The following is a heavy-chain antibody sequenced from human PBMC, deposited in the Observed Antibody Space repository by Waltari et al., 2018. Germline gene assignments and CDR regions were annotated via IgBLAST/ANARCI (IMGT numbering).Heavy chain of an antibody. CDR3: AREVFTVTTRYFQH. V-gene: IGHV4-39*07. CDR1: GGSIRSRSYY. J-gene: IGHJ1*01. CDR2: IYYSGST. D-gene: IGHD4-17*01. Sequence: QLQLQESGPGLVKPSETLSLTCTVSGGSIRSRSYYWGWIRQPPGKGLEWIGSIYYSGSTYYNPSLKSRVTISVDTSKNQFSLKLSSVTAADTAVYYCAREVFTVTTRYFQHWGQGTLVTVSS.